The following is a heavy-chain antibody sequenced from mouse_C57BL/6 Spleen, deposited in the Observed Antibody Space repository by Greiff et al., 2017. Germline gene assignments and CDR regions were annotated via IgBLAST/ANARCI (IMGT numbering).Heavy chain of an antibody. CDR2: INPYNGGT. Sequence: EVQLQQSGPVLVKPGASVKMSCKASGYTFTDYYMNWVKQSHGKSLEWIGVINPYNGGTSYNQKFKGKATLTVDKSSSTAYMELNSLTSEDSAVYYCARGGDAMDYWGQGTSVTVSS. CDR1: GYTFTDYY. V-gene: IGHV1-19*01. CDR3: ARGGDAMDY. J-gene: IGHJ4*01.